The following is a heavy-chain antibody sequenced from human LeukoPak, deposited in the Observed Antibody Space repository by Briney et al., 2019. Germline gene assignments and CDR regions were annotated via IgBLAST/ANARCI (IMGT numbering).Heavy chain of an antibody. CDR2: MNPNSGNT. D-gene: IGHD5-18*01. CDR3: ARVRLTAMARFDY. Sequence: ASVKVSCKASGYTFTSYDINWVRQATGQGLEWMGWMNPNSGNTGYAQKFQGRVTMTRNTSISTAYMELSSLRSEDTAVYYCARVRLTAMARFDYWGQGTLVTVSS. V-gene: IGHV1-8*01. CDR1: GYTFTSYD. J-gene: IGHJ4*02.